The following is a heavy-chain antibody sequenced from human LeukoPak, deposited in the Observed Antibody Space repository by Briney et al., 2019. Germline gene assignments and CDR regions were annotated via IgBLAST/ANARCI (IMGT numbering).Heavy chain of an antibody. D-gene: IGHD1-26*01. V-gene: IGHV4-38-2*02. CDR1: GYSISSGYY. Sequence: SETLSLTCTVSGYSISSGYYWGWIRQPPGKGLEWIGSIYHSGSTYYNPSLKSRVTISVDTSKNQFSLELSSVTAADTAVYYCARDDTGIVGATKVNAFDIWGQGTMVTVSS. J-gene: IGHJ3*02. CDR2: IYHSGST. CDR3: ARDDTGIVGATKVNAFDI.